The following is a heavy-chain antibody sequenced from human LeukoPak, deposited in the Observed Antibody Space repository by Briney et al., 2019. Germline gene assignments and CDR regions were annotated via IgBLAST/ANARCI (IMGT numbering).Heavy chain of an antibody. CDR2: INSDGSST. V-gene: IGHV3-74*01. J-gene: IGHJ4*02. D-gene: IGHD5-24*01. Sequence: PGGSLRLSCAAVGVTFSGYWMNWVRQAPGKGLVWVSRINSDGSSTNCADSGKGRFTISRDNFKNTLYLQMNSLRTEDTAVYYCAKVAEMATTTGYFDYWGQGTLVTVSS. CDR1: GVTFSGYW. CDR3: AKVAEMATTTGYFDY.